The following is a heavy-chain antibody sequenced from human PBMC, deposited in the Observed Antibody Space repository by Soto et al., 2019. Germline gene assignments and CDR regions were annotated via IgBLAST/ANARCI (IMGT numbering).Heavy chain of an antibody. Sequence: QVQLQQWGAGLLKPSETLSLTCAVYGGSFSGYYWSWIRQPPGTGLEWIGEINHSGSTNYNPSLKSRVTISVDTSKNQFSLKLSSVTAADTAVYYCARRAYYYDSSGYFGWGQGTLVTVSS. CDR3: ARRAYYYDSSGYFG. CDR1: GGSFSGYY. V-gene: IGHV4-34*01. J-gene: IGHJ4*02. D-gene: IGHD3-22*01. CDR2: INHSGST.